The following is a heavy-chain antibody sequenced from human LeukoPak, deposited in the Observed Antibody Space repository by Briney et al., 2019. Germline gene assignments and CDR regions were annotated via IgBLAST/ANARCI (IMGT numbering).Heavy chain of an antibody. CDR1: GGSFNSYY. D-gene: IGHD3-3*01. CDR2: IFYTGST. J-gene: IGHJ5*02. V-gene: IGHV4-59*01. CDR3: ARVRYYDFWSGSEPYNWFDT. Sequence: PSETLSLTCTVSGGSFNSYYWGWIRQPPGKGLECVGYIFYTGSTNYNPSLKSRVTISVDTSKNQFSLQLSSVTAADTAVYYCARVRYYDFWSGSEPYNWFDTWGQGTLVTVSS.